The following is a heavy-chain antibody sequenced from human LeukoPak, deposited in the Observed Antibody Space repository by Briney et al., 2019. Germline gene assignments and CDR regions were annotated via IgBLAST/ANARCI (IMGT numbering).Heavy chain of an antibody. V-gene: IGHV3-11*06. CDR3: ARAYYSSSWPLLD. CDR1: GFTFSDYY. J-gene: IGHJ4*02. Sequence: KPGGSLRLSCAASGFTFSDYYMSWIRQAPGKGLEWVSFISSSGSNTQYADSVKGRFTISRDNAKNSLYLQMNSLRAEDTAVYYCARAYYSSSWPLLDWGQGTLVTVSS. CDR2: ISSSGSNT. D-gene: IGHD6-13*01.